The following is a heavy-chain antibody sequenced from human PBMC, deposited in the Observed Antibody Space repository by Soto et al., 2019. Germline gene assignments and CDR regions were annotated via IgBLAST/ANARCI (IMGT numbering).Heavy chain of an antibody. D-gene: IGHD2-8*02. Sequence: GESLKISCKGSGYSFTTYWIAWVRQMPGKGLEWMGVIYPSDSDTSYSPSFQGQVTISVDKSMSTAYLQWSSLKASDTAMYYCARLGTGLDYWGQGTLVTVSS. CDR2: IYPSDSDT. CDR3: ARLGTGLDY. J-gene: IGHJ4*02. V-gene: IGHV5-51*01. CDR1: GYSFTTYW.